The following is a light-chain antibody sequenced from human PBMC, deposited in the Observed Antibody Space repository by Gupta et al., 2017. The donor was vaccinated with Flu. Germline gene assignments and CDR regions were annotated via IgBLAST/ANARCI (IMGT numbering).Light chain of an antibody. CDR2: DAS. CDR3: QQRGNWPYT. Sequence: EIVLTQSPATLSLSPGEGATLSCRASQSVSSYLAWYQQKPGQAPRLLIYDASNRATGIPARFSGSGSGTDFTLTISSREPEDFAIYYCQQRGNWPYTFGQGTKLEIK. J-gene: IGKJ2*01. CDR1: QSVSSY. V-gene: IGKV3-11*01.